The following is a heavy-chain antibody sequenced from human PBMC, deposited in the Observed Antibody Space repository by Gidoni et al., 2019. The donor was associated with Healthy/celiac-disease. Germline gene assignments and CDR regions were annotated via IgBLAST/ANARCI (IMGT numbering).Heavy chain of an antibody. J-gene: IGHJ4*02. D-gene: IGHD6-19*01. CDR1: GFPFSSYG. CDR3: ARSGGYSSGWLRGWYYFDY. CDR2: ISYDGSNK. V-gene: IGHV3-30*03. Sequence: QVQLEESGGGVVQPGRSLRLSCADSGFPFSSYGLHWVRKAPGKWLEWVAVISYDGSNKYYADSVKGRFTSSRDNSKTTMYLQMNSLRAEDTAVYYCARSGGYSSGWLRGWYYFDYWGQGTLVTVSS.